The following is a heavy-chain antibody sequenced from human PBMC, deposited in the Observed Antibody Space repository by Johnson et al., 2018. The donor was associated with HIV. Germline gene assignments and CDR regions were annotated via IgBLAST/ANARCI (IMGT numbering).Heavy chain of an antibody. V-gene: IGHV3-30*19. Sequence: HVQLVESGGGVVRPGESLRLSCAASEFTFSTYGMHWVRQAPGKGLEWVAFISYDGSNKYYADSVKGRFTISRDNSKNTLYLQMNSLRAEDTAVYYCARDQNDSYGGWWYGAFDIWGQGTRVTVSS. J-gene: IGHJ3*02. CDR1: EFTFSTYG. D-gene: IGHD5-18*01. CDR3: ARDQNDSYGGWWYGAFDI. CDR2: ISYDGSNK.